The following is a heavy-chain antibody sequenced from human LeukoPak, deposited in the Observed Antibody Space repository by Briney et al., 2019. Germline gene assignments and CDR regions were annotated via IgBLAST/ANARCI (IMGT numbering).Heavy chain of an antibody. Sequence: GGSLRLSCAASGFTFSSYWMNWVRQAPGKGLEWGAHIKKGGSEIYYVDSVKGRFTISRDNAKNSLYLQMNSLRAEDTAVYYCARDPGTDAFDIWGQGTMVTVSS. J-gene: IGHJ3*02. CDR3: ARDPGTDAFDI. CDR2: IKKGGSEI. V-gene: IGHV3-7*01. D-gene: IGHD1-14*01. CDR1: GFTFSSYW.